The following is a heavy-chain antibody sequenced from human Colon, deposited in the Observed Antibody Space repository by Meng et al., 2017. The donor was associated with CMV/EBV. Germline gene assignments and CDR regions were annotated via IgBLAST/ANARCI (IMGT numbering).Heavy chain of an antibody. V-gene: IGHV3-21*06. J-gene: IGHJ4*02. CDR1: GFPFSSYS. CDR2: ITSSSSST. D-gene: IGHD5-18*01. Sequence: GESLKISCAASGFPFSSYSMNWVRQAPGKGLEWVSSITSSSSSTYYADLVQGRFTISRDHAKNLLYLQMNSLRAEDTAVYYCARGGFTYGYYFDYWGQGTLVTVSS. CDR3: ARGGFTYGYYFDY.